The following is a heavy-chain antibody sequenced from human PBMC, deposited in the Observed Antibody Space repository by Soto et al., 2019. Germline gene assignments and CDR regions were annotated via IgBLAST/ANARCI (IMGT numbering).Heavy chain of an antibody. J-gene: IGHJ5*02. D-gene: IGHD6-13*01. CDR3: AKSIAAAGTPYNWFDP. CDR1: GYTFTGYY. CDR2: INPNSGGT. V-gene: IGHV1-2*02. Sequence: ASVKVSCKASGYTFTGYYMHWVRQAPGQGLEWMGWINPNSGGTNYAQKFQGRVTMTRDTSISTAYMELSRLRSDDTAVYYCAKSIAAAGTPYNWFDPSGQGTLVTVSS.